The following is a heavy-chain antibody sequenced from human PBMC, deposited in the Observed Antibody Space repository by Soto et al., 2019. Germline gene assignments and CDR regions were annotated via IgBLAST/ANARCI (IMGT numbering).Heavy chain of an antibody. Sequence: GVLRLSCAASGFTFSTYWMHWVRQVPGKGPVWVSSINTDGSTTRYADSVKGRFTISRDNAKNTLYLQMDSLRDEDTAVYYCARDGPKGGNGAVSFDYWGQGSLVTVSS. CDR2: INTDGSTT. D-gene: IGHD2-8*01. J-gene: IGHJ4*02. V-gene: IGHV3-74*01. CDR1: GFTFSTYW. CDR3: ARDGPKGGNGAVSFDY.